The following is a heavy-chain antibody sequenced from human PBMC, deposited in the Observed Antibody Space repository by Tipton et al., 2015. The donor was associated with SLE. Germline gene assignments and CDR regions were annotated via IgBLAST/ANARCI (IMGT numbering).Heavy chain of an antibody. CDR2: IYSGGST. CDR3: AKVEIRFLEWLFPDY. V-gene: IGHV3-66*02. CDR1: GFTVSSNY. J-gene: IGHJ4*02. Sequence: SLRLSCAASGFTVSSNYMSWVRQAPGKGLEWVSVIYSGGSTYYADSVKGRFTISRDNSKNTLYLQMNSLRAEDTAVYYCAKVEIRFLEWLFPDYWGQGTLVTVSS. D-gene: IGHD3-3*01.